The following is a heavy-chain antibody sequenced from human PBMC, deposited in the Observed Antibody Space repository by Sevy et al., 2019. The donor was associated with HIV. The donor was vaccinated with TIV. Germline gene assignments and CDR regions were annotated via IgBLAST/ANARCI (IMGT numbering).Heavy chain of an antibody. CDR2: IYHSGST. CDR1: GYSISSGYY. J-gene: IGHJ6*03. Sequence: SETLSLTCAVSGYSISSGYYWGWIRQPPGKGLEWIGSIYHSGSTYYNPSLKSRVTISADTSKNQFSLKLSSVTAADTAVYYCATLNPYSSSSYYYYYMDVWGKGTTVTVSS. CDR3: ATLNPYSSSSYYYYYMDV. V-gene: IGHV4-38-2*01. D-gene: IGHD6-6*01.